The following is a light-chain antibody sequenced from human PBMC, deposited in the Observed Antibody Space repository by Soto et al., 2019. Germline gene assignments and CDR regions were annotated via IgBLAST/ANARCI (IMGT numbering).Light chain of an antibody. V-gene: IGLV2-11*01. CDR1: SSAVGGYKY. CDR2: DVS. Sequence: SVLTQPHSVSGSPGQSVTISCTGTSSAVGGYKYVSWYQQHPGKAPKLMIYDVSKRPSGVPDRFSGSKSGNTASLTISGLQAEDEADYYCCSYAGSYTFYVFGTGTKLTVL. J-gene: IGLJ1*01. CDR3: CSYAGSYTFYV.